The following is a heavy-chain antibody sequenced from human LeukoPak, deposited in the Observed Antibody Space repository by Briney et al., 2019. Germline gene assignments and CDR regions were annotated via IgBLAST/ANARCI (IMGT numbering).Heavy chain of an antibody. D-gene: IGHD3-10*01. Sequence: GGSLRLSCAASGFTFSSYWMHWVRHAPGKGLVWVSRINSDGSSTSYADSVKGRFTISRDNSKSTLYLQLNSLRAEDTAVYYCVKDRHFYGAGTYYNLDYWGQGTLVTVSS. V-gene: IGHV3-74*01. CDR2: INSDGSST. CDR1: GFTFSSYW. J-gene: IGHJ4*02. CDR3: VKDRHFYGAGTYYNLDY.